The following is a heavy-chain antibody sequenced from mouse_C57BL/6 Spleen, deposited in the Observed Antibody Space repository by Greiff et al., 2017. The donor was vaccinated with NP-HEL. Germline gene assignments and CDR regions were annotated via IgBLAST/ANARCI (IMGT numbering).Heavy chain of an antibody. CDR3: ARGYGNYLYYFDY. V-gene: IGHV1-63*01. CDR2: IYPGGGYT. J-gene: IGHJ2*01. D-gene: IGHD2-1*01. Sequence: VQLQQSGAELVRPGTSVKMSCKASGYTFTNYWIGWAKQRPGHGLEWIGDIYPGGGYTNYNEKFKGKATLTADKSSSTAYMQISSLTSEDSAIYYCARGYGNYLYYFDYWGQGTTLTVSS. CDR1: GYTFTNYW.